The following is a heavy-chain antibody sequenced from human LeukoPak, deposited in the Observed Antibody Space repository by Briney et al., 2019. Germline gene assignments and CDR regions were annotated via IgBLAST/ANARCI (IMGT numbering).Heavy chain of an antibody. CDR1: GYTFASYG. V-gene: IGHV1-18*01. CDR3: ARDSYCTNGVCHDYYYYGMDV. D-gene: IGHD2-8*01. Sequence: GASVKVSCKASGYTFASYGISWVRQAPGQGLEWMGWISAYNGNTNYAQKLQGRVTMTTDTSTSTAYMELRSLRSDDTAVYYCARDSYCTNGVCHDYYYYGMDVWGQGTTVTVSS. J-gene: IGHJ6*02. CDR2: ISAYNGNT.